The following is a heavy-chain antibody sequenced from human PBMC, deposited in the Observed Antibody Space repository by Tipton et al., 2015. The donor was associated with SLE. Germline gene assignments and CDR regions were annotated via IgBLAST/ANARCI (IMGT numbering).Heavy chain of an antibody. J-gene: IGHJ4*02. V-gene: IGHV4-39*07. D-gene: IGHD3-22*01. CDR1: GGSISSSSYY. CDR2: IYYTGNT. Sequence: TLSLTCTVSGGSISSSSYYWGWIRQPPGKGLEWIGNIYYTGNTFYYPSLKSRVTILVDTSKNQFSLKLSSVTAADTAVYYCARDEYRYDATGYHLLGHFDFWGQGTLVTVSS. CDR3: ARDEYRYDATGYHLLGHFDF.